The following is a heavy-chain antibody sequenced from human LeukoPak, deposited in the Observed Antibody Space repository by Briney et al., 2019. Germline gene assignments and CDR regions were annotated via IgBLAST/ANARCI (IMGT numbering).Heavy chain of an antibody. Sequence: PSETLSLTCTVSGGSISSYYWNWIRQPAGKGLEWIGRIYTSGSTNHNPSLKSRVTMSLDTSKNQFSLKLTSVTAADTAVYYCATRVAATGEDYWGRGTLVTVSS. CDR1: GGSISSYY. D-gene: IGHD2-15*01. CDR2: IYTSGST. J-gene: IGHJ4*02. V-gene: IGHV4-4*07. CDR3: ATRVAATGEDY.